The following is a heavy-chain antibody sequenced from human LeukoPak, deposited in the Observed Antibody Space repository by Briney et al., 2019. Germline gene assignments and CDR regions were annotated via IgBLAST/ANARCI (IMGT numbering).Heavy chain of an antibody. V-gene: IGHV3-33*01. CDR2: IWYDGSNK. D-gene: IGHD2-2*01. J-gene: IGHJ6*02. Sequence: GGSLRLSCAASGFTFSSYGMHWVRQAPGKGLEWVAVIWYDGSNKYYADSVKGRFTISRDNSKNTLYLQMNSLRAEDTAVYYCARGLVVGRGMDYGMDVWGQGTTVTVSS. CDR1: GFTFSSYG. CDR3: ARGLVVGRGMDYGMDV.